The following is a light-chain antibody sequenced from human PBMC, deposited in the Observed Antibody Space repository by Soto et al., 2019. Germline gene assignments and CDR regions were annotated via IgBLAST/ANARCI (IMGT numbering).Light chain of an antibody. Sequence: DIQMTQSPSSLSASVGDRVTITCRASQGISNYLAWYQQKPGKVPKLLSYAASTLQSGVPARFSGRGSGTDSTLTSSSLQPEDVATYYCQKENSAPRTLGQGNKVEIK. CDR1: QGISNY. CDR2: AAS. V-gene: IGKV1-27*01. J-gene: IGKJ1*01. CDR3: QKENSAPRT.